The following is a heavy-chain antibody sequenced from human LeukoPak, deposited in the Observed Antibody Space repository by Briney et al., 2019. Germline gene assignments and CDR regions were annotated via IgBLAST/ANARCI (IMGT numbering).Heavy chain of an antibody. J-gene: IGHJ4*02. CDR1: GGSISTSSYY. CDR3: ARETKTYYFDSSAYYPYYFDS. CDR2: IYYTCST. V-gene: IGHV4-39*02. D-gene: IGHD3-22*01. Sequence: PSETLSLTCIVSGGSISTSSYYWGWIRQPPGKVLEWIGTIYYTCSTYYNPSLKSRVTICVYTSKNEISLKLSSVNAADTAVYYCARETKTYYFDSSAYYPYYFDSWGQGTLVTVSS.